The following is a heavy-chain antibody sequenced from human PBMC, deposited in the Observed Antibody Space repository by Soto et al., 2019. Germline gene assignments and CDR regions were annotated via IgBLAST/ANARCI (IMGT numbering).Heavy chain of an antibody. V-gene: IGHV3-53*04. CDR3: ERGKGYCSSTSCHRYYFDY. CDR1: GFTVTSNY. CDR2: IYSGSST. J-gene: IGHJ4*02. Sequence: EVQLVESGGGLVQPGGSLRLSCAASGFTVTSNYMSWVRQAPGKGLELVAVIYSGSSTYYADSVKGRITIARHNSQHTLYLQMNSLRAGALGVYYCERGKGYCSSTSCHRYYFDYWGQGTLVTVSS. D-gene: IGHD2-2*02.